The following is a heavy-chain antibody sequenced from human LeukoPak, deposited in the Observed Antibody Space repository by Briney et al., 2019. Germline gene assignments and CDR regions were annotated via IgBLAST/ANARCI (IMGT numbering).Heavy chain of an antibody. V-gene: IGHV3-9*01. CDR1: GFTFEDYA. CDR2: INWNSDSI. D-gene: IGHD1-1*01. CDR3: AGSDTTGYIPREWDYWYFDL. Sequence: PGGSLRLSCVASGFTFEDYAMNWVRQAPGKGLEWVSGINWNSDSIGYGDSVKGRFTISRDNAKNSLYLQMNSLRAEDTAVYYCAGSDTTGYIPREWDYWYFDLWGRGALVTVSS. J-gene: IGHJ2*01.